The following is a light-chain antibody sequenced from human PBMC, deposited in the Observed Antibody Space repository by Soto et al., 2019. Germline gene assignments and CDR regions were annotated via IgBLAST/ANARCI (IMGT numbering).Light chain of an antibody. J-gene: IGLJ1*01. CDR2: EVS. Sequence: QSALTQPPSASGSPGQSVTISCTGSSSDFGHSNFVSWYQQHPGKGPKLIIYEVSKRPSGVPDRFSGSKSGNTASLSVSGLQDEDEADYFCNAQADNGKHVFGTGTKLTVL. CDR3: NAQADNGKHV. CDR1: SSDFGHSNF. V-gene: IGLV2-8*01.